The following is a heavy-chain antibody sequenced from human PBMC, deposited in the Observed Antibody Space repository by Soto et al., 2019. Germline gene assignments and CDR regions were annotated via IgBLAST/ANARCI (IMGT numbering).Heavy chain of an antibody. CDR3: ARRYGASFAY. CDR2: IYYSGST. D-gene: IGHD4-17*01. Sequence: TSEILSLTCTVSGGSISSSSYCWSWIRQPPGKGLEWIGYIYYSGSTNYNPSLKSRVTISVDTSKNQFSLKLSSVTAADTAVYYCARRYGASFAYWGQGTLVTVSS. J-gene: IGHJ4*02. V-gene: IGHV4-61*01. CDR1: GGSISSSSYC.